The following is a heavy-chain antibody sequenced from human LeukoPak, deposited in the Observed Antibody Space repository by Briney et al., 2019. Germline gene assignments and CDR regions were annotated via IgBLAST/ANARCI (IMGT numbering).Heavy chain of an antibody. V-gene: IGHV4-39*07. J-gene: IGHJ5*02. CDR3: AREKMAGNSWFDP. CDR2: IYYSGST. CDR1: GGSISSSSYY. Sequence: PSETLSLTCTVSGGSISSSSYYWGWIRQPPGKGLEWIGSIYYSGSTYYNPSLKSRVTISVDTSKNQFSLKLSSVTAADTAVYCCAREKMAGNSWFDPWGQGTLVTVSS. D-gene: IGHD6-19*01.